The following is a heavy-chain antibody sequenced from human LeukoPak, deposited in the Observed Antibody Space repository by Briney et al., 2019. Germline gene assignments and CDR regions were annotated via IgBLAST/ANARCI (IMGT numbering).Heavy chain of an antibody. D-gene: IGHD5-24*01. V-gene: IGHV1-2*02. CDR2: INPSSGDT. Sequence: GASVKVSCKTSGYTFTAYYINWVRQAPGQELEWLGWINPSSGDTNYAQNFQGRVTMTGDTSINTAYMELSSLTSDDTAVYYCASAQMKLATIGWGQGTLVTVSS. J-gene: IGHJ4*02. CDR3: ASAQMKLATIG. CDR1: GYTFTAYY.